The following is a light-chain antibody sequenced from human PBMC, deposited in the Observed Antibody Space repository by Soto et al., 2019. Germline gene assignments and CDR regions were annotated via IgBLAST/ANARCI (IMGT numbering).Light chain of an antibody. Sequence: EMVRTQSPASLSVSPGEGATLSCRSSQSISSNFLAWYQQKPGQSPRLLIYGASTRATGIPARFSGSGSGTEFTLTISSLQSEDFAVYYCQQYNNWPPITFGQGTRLEIK. J-gene: IGKJ5*01. CDR3: QQYNNWPPIT. CDR1: QSISSNF. V-gene: IGKV3-15*01. CDR2: GAS.